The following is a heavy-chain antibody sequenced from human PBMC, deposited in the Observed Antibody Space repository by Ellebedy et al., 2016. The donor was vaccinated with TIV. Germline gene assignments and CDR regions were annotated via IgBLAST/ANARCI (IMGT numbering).Heavy chain of an antibody. CDR2: FYTSGST. D-gene: IGHD3-10*01. Sequence: SETLSLTXTVSGGSISSYYWSWIRQPAGKGLEWIGHFYTSGSTNYNPSLKSRVTISVDTSKNQFSLKLTSVTAADTAVYYCAKDLFYFASGSYFRTYGMDVWGQGTTVTVSS. CDR3: AKDLFYFASGSYFRTYGMDV. CDR1: GGSISSYY. V-gene: IGHV4-4*07. J-gene: IGHJ6*02.